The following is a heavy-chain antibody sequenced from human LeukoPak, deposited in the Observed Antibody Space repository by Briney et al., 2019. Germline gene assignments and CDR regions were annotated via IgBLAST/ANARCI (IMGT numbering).Heavy chain of an antibody. D-gene: IGHD1-1*01. Sequence: RASVKVSCKASGGTFSSYAISWVRQAPGQGLEWMGGIIPIFGTANYAQKFQGRVTITADKSTSTAYMELSSLRSEDTAVYYCARVHRDHFSGTYYYYYMDVWGKGTTVTVSS. CDR2: IIPIFGTA. CDR3: ARVHRDHFSGTYYYYYMDV. J-gene: IGHJ6*03. V-gene: IGHV1-69*06. CDR1: GGTFSSYA.